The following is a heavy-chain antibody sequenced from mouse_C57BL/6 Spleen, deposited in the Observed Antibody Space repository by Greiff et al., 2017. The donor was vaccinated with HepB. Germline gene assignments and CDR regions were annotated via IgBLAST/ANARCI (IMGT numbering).Heavy chain of an antibody. J-gene: IGHJ3*01. CDR3: ARSGLRGGAWFAY. D-gene: IGHD1-1*01. Sequence: VQLQQSGPELVKPGASVKISCKASGYAFSSSWMNWVKQRPGKGLEWIGRIYPGDGDTNYNGKFKGKATLTADKSSSTAYMQLSSLTSEDSAVSFCARSGLRGGAWFAYWGQGTLVTVSA. V-gene: IGHV1-82*01. CDR1: GYAFSSSW. CDR2: IYPGDGDT.